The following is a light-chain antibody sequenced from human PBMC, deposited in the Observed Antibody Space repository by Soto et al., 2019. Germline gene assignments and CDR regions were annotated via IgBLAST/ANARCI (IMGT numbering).Light chain of an antibody. Sequence: QSVLTQPAYVSGSRGQSITISCTGTSSDVGSYNLVSWYQQHPGKAPKLMIYEGSKRPSGVSNRFSGSKSGNTASLTISGLQAEDEADYYCCSYAGSSTWVFGGGTKLTVL. J-gene: IGLJ3*02. CDR2: EGS. V-gene: IGLV2-23*01. CDR1: SSDVGSYNL. CDR3: CSYAGSSTWV.